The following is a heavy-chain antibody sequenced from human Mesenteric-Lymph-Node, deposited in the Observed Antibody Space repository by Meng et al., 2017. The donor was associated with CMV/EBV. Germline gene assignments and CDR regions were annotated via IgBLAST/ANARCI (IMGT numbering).Heavy chain of an antibody. D-gene: IGHD1-26*01. V-gene: IGHV1-2*02. CDR3: ATNPRNTGTYYIY. CDR1: GYTFTGYY. J-gene: IGHJ4*02. Sequence: ASVKVSCKASGYTFTGYYMHWVRQAPGQGLEWMGWVNPNTGDTNYAQKFQGRVTMTRDTSISTAYMDLSSLRSDDTAVFYCATNPRNTGTYYIYWGQGTLVTVSS. CDR2: VNPNTGDT.